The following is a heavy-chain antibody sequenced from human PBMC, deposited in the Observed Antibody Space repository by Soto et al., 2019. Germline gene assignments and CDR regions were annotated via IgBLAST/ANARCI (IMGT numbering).Heavy chain of an antibody. V-gene: IGHV3-9*01. D-gene: IGHD3-3*01. CDR3: AKGGVFWSGPDP. CDR2: ISWNSGSI. CDR1: GFTFDDYA. J-gene: IGHJ5*02. Sequence: PGGSLRLSCAASGFTFDDYAMHWVRQAPGKGLEWVSGISWNSGSIGYADSVKGRFTISRDNAKNSLYLQMNSLRAEDTALYYCAKGGVFWSGPDPWGQGTLVTVSS.